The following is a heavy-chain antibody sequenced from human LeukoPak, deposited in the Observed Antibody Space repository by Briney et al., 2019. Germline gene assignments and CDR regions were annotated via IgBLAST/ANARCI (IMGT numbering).Heavy chain of an antibody. V-gene: IGHV3-23*01. Sequence: PGGSLRLSCAASGFTFSSYAMSWVRQAPGKGLEWVSAIGGSGGSTYYADSVKGRFTISRDNSKNTLYLQMNSLRAEDTAVYYCASRDDYQPYPPGAFDIWGHGTMVTVSS. D-gene: IGHD5-24*01. CDR2: IGGSGGST. J-gene: IGHJ3*02. CDR1: GFTFSSYA. CDR3: ASRDDYQPYPPGAFDI.